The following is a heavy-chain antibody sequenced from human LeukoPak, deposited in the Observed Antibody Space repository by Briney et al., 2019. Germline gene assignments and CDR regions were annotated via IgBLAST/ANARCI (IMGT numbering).Heavy chain of an antibody. CDR1: GFTFDDYA. J-gene: IGHJ4*02. Sequence: GRSLRLSCAASGFTFDDYAMHWVRHAPGKGLEWVSGISWNSGSIGYADSVKGRFTISRDNAKNSLNLQMNSLRAEDTAVYYCAKTRSGWYEFDYWGQGTLVTVSS. CDR2: ISWNSGSI. V-gene: IGHV3-9*01. D-gene: IGHD6-19*01. CDR3: AKTRSGWYEFDY.